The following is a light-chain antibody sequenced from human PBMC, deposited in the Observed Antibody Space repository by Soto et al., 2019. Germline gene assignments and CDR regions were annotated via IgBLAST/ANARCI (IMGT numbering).Light chain of an antibody. Sequence: QPVLTQPPSVSGAPGQRVTISCTGSSSNIGAGFHVHWYQQIPGTAPRLLIYDSINRPSGVPDRFSASKSDTSASLAITGLQAEDEADYYCQSYDNSLSRRAFGGGTKLTVL. CDR1: SSNIGAGFH. V-gene: IGLV1-40*01. CDR2: DSI. CDR3: QSYDNSLSRRA. J-gene: IGLJ2*01.